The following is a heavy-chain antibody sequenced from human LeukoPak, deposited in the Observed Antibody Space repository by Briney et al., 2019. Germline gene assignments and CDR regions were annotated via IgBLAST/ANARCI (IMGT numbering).Heavy chain of an antibody. CDR2: INPNSGGT. D-gene: IGHD4/OR15-4a*01. CDR3: ARAAGGAPGDY. Sequence: ASVKVSCKTSGYTFTGYYMHWVRQAPGQGPEWMGWINPNSGGTSYAQKFQGWVTLTRDTSISTAYMELSGLRSDDTAMYYCARAAGGAPGDYWGQGTLVTVSS. V-gene: IGHV1-2*04. CDR1: GYTFTGYY. J-gene: IGHJ4*02.